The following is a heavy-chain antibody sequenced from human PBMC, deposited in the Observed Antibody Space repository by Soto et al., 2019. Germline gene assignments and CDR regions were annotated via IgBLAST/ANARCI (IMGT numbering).Heavy chain of an antibody. Sequence: QVQLVQSGAEVKKPGSSVKVSCKASGGTFSSYAISWVRQAPGQGLEWMGGIIPIFGTANYAQKFQGRVTITADESTSTAYMELSSLRSEDTAVYYCARMVGCSGGSCYSEFDYSGQGTLVTVSS. J-gene: IGHJ4*02. CDR3: ARMVGCSGGSCYSEFDY. CDR2: IIPIFGTA. CDR1: GGTFSSYA. V-gene: IGHV1-69*01. D-gene: IGHD2-15*01.